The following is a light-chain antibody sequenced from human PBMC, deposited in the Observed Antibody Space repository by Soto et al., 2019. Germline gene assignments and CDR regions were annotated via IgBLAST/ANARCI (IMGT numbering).Light chain of an antibody. Sequence: QSALTQPASVSGSPGQSITISCTGTSSDIGGYNYVSWYQQHPGKAPQLMIYEVSNRPSGVSTRFSGSKSGNTASLTISGLQAEDEADYYCTSYTSSSTFEVFGGGTQLTVL. V-gene: IGLV2-14*01. J-gene: IGLJ2*01. CDR1: SSDIGGYNY. CDR2: EVS. CDR3: TSYTSSSTFEV.